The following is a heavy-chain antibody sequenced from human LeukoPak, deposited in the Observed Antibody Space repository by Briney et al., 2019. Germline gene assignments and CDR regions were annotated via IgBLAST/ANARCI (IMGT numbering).Heavy chain of an antibody. CDR1: CYTFTSYG. CDR2: ISAYNGNT. V-gene: IGHV1-18*01. J-gene: IGHJ5*02. D-gene: IGHD3-10*01. Sequence: GASVKVSCKASCYTFTSYGISWVRQAPGQGLEWMGWISAYNGNTNYAQKLQGRVTMTTDTSTSTAYMELRSLRSDDTAVYYCARDLSVYYYGSGSYYTGGNWFDPWGQGTLVTVSS. CDR3: ARDLSVYYYGSGSYYTGGNWFDP.